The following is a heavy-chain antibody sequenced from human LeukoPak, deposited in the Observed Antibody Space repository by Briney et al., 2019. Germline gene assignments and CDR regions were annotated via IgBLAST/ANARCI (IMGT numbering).Heavy chain of an antibody. D-gene: IGHD3-10*01. CDR1: GGSFSGYY. V-gene: IGHV4-34*01. J-gene: IGHJ4*02. CDR2: INHSGST. Sequence: SETLSLTCAVYGGSFSGYYWSWIRQPPGKGLEWIGEINHSGSTYYNPSLKSRVTISVDTSKNQFSLKLSSVTAADTAVYYCASTALGEFYYWGQGTLVTVSS. CDR3: ASTALGEFYY.